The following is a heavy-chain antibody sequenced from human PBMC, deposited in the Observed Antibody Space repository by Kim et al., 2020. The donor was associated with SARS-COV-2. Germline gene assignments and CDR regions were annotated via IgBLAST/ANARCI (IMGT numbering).Heavy chain of an antibody. Sequence: GGSLRLSCAASGFTFSSYGMHWVRQAPGEGLEWVAVIWYDGSNKYYADSVKGRFTISRDNSKNTLYLQMNSLRAEDTAVYYCARDIRFGELLVDYWGQGTLVTVSS. CDR2: IWYDGSNK. CDR1: GFTFSSYG. D-gene: IGHD3-10*01. CDR3: ARDIRFGELLVDY. V-gene: IGHV3-33*01. J-gene: IGHJ4*02.